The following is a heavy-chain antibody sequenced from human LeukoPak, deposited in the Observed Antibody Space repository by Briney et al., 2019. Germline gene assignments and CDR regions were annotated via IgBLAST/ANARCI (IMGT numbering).Heavy chain of an antibody. CDR3: ASQPYYDILTGYSHFDY. Sequence: SETLSLTCIVTGGSISSSSYYWGWSRQPPGKGLEWIGSIYYSGSTYYNPPLKSRVTISVDTSTNQFSLKLSSVTAADTAVYYCASQPYYDILTGYSHFDYWGQGTLVTVSS. CDR2: IYYSGST. CDR1: GGSISSSSYY. J-gene: IGHJ4*02. D-gene: IGHD3-9*01. V-gene: IGHV4-39*01.